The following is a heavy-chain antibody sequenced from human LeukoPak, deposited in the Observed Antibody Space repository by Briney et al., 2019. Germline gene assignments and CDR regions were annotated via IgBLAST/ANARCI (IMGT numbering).Heavy chain of an antibody. Sequence: GRSLRLSCAASGFTFSSYAMHWVRQAPGKGLEWVAVISYDGSNKYHADSVKGRFTISRDNSKNTLYLQMNSLRAEDTAVYYCARDRVPYSSGWYGGFDYWGQGTLVTVSS. J-gene: IGHJ4*02. D-gene: IGHD6-19*01. V-gene: IGHV3-30-3*01. CDR1: GFTFSSYA. CDR2: ISYDGSNK. CDR3: ARDRVPYSSGWYGGFDY.